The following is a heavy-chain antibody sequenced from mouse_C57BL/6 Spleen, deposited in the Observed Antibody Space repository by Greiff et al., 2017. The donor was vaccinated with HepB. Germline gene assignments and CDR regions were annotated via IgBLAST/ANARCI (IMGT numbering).Heavy chain of an antibody. D-gene: IGHD2-12*01. CDR3: ARSRSNDGPYFDY. Sequence: QVQLKESGPELVKPGASVKISCKASGYAFSSSWMNWVKQRPGKGLEWIGRIYPGDGDTNYNGKFKGKATLTADKSSSTAYMQLSSLTSEDSAVYFCARSRSNDGPYFDYWGQGTTLTVSS. V-gene: IGHV1-82*01. J-gene: IGHJ2*01. CDR2: IYPGDGDT. CDR1: GYAFSSSW.